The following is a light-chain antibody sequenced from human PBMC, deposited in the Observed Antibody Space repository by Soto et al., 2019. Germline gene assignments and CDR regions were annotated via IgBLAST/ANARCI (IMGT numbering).Light chain of an antibody. CDR2: AAS. CDR1: QTINIY. CDR3: QQSYSTQFT. J-gene: IGKJ3*01. V-gene: IGKV1-39*01. Sequence: DIQMTQXPXSLYASVEDRVTITCRASQTINIYLNWYQQKPGKAPKLLIYAASSLQSGVPSRFSGXXXXXXXXXTISSLQPEDFASYYRQQSYSTQFTLGPGTKVDIK.